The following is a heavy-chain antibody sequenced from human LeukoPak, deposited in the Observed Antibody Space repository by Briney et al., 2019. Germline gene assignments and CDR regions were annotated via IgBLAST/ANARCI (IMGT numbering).Heavy chain of an antibody. CDR1: GFTFDDYA. CDR3: AKVQWLRQRTGAFDI. Sequence: PGRSLRLSCAASGFTFDDYAMHWVRQAPGKGLEWVSGISWNSGSIGYADSVKGRFTISRDNAKNSLYLQMNSLRAEDTALYYCAKVQWLRQRTGAFDIWGQGTMVTVSS. D-gene: IGHD3-22*01. J-gene: IGHJ3*02. V-gene: IGHV3-9*01. CDR2: ISWNSGSI.